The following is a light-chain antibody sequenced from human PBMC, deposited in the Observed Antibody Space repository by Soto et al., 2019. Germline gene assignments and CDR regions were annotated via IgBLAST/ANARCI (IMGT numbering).Light chain of an antibody. V-gene: IGLV1-44*01. CDR2: SND. CDR3: EVWDESLNGDV. CDR1: SSNIGSNT. Sequence: QSVLTQPPSASGTPGQRVIISCSGSSSNIGSNTVNWYQQLPGAAPKLLIQSNDQRPSGVPDRFSGSQSGTSASLAISGFQSEDEADYYCEVWDESLNGDVFGTGTKVTVL. J-gene: IGLJ1*01.